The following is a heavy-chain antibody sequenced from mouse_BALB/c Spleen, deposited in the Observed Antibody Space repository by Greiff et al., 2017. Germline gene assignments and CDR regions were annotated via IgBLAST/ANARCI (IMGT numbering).Heavy chain of an antibody. Sequence: VQLQQSGTVLARPGASVKMSCKASGYSFTSYWMHWVKQRPGQGLEWIGAIYPGNSDTSYNQKFKGKAKLTAVTSASTAYMELSSLTNEDSAVYYCTRSGGKALYYFDYWGQGTTLTVSS. J-gene: IGHJ2*01. CDR1: GYSFTSYW. CDR3: TRSGGKALYYFDY. D-gene: IGHD1-3*01. V-gene: IGHV1-5*01. CDR2: IYPGNSDT.